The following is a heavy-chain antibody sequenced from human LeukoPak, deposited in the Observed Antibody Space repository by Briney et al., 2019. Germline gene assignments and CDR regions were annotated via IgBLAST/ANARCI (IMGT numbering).Heavy chain of an antibody. CDR2: IYPGDSDT. CDR3: ARRYCSSTSRYNYMDV. J-gene: IGHJ6*03. Sequence: GESLKISCKGSGYSFTSYWIGWVRQMPGKGLEWMGIIYPGDSDTRYSPSFQGQVTISADKSISTAHLQWSSLKASDTAMYYCARRYCSSTSRYNYMDVWGKGTTVTVSS. D-gene: IGHD2-2*02. V-gene: IGHV5-51*01. CDR1: GYSFTSYW.